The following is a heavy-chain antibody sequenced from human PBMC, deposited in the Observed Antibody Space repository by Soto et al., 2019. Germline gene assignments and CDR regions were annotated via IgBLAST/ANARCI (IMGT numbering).Heavy chain of an antibody. CDR3: ARGIAAAGRYYYYGMDV. CDR1: GYTSTSYA. Sequence: ASVKVSCKASGYTSTSYAMHWVRQAPGQRLEWMGWINAGNGNTKYSQKFQGRVTITRDTSASTAYMELSSLRSEDTAVYYCARGIAAAGRYYYYGMDVWGQGTTVTVSS. CDR2: INAGNGNT. D-gene: IGHD6-13*01. J-gene: IGHJ6*02. V-gene: IGHV1-3*01.